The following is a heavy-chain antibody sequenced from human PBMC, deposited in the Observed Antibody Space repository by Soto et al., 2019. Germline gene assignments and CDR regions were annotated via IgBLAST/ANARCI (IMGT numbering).Heavy chain of an antibody. CDR2: INAYNGNT. CDR3: ARDLGGGRSAP. CDR1: GYTFTSYG. V-gene: IGHV1-18*01. D-gene: IGHD1-26*01. Sequence: QVQVVQSGAEVKKPGASVQVSGKASGYTFTSYGISWVRQAPGRGLERMGWINAYNGNTKYAQKLQGRVTMTTDTSTSTAYMELRSLRSDDTAVYYCARDLGGGRSAPWGQGTLVTVSS. J-gene: IGHJ5*02.